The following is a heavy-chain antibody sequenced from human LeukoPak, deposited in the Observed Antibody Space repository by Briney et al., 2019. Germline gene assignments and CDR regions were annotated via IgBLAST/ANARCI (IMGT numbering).Heavy chain of an antibody. V-gene: IGHV4-39*07. CDR3: ARIRSGSYYNVERGFDP. CDR2: IYYSGTT. D-gene: IGHD3-10*01. CDR1: SVSISSSNSY. Sequence: PSETLSLTCTVSSVSISSSNSYWGWIRQPPGKGLEWIGSIYYSGTTYYNPSLKSRVTISLDTSRNQFSLTLTSVTAADTAVYYCARIRSGSYYNVERGFDPWGQGTLVTVSS. J-gene: IGHJ5*02.